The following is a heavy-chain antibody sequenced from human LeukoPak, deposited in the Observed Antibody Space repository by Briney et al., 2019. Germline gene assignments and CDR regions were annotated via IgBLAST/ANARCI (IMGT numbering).Heavy chain of an antibody. V-gene: IGHV4-34*01. CDR3: ARGLGFDP. CDR1: GGSFSGYY. CDR2: INHSGST. Sequence: SETLSLTCAVYGGSFSGYYWSWIRQPPGKGLEWIGEINHSGSTNYNPSLKSRVTISVDTSKNQFSLKLSSVTAADTAVYYCARGLGFDPWGEGTLVTVSS. J-gene: IGHJ5*02.